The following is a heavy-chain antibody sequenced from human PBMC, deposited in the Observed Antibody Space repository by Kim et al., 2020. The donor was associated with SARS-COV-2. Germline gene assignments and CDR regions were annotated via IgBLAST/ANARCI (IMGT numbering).Heavy chain of an antibody. V-gene: IGHV4-31*03. CDR1: GGSISSGGYY. D-gene: IGHD2-2*01. Sequence: SETLSLTCTVSGGSISSGGYYWSWIRQHPGKGLEWIGYIYYSGSTYYNPSLKSRVTISVDTSKNQFSLKLSSVTAADTAVYYCARDASPDCSSTSCYDRGYYYGMDVWGQGTTVTVSS. CDR3: ARDASPDCSSTSCYDRGYYYGMDV. J-gene: IGHJ6*02. CDR2: IYYSGST.